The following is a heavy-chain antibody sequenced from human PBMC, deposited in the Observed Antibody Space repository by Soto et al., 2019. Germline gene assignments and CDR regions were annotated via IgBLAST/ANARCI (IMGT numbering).Heavy chain of an antibody. V-gene: IGHV1-69*13. D-gene: IGHD6-13*01. Sequence: GASVKVSCKASGGTFSSYAISWVRQAPGQGLEWMGGIIPIFGTANYAQKFQGRVTITADESTSTAYMELSSLRSEDTAVYYCAREIVAAAGWVYYGMDVWGQGTTVTVSS. CDR3: AREIVAAAGWVYYGMDV. CDR2: IIPIFGTA. J-gene: IGHJ6*02. CDR1: GGTFSSYA.